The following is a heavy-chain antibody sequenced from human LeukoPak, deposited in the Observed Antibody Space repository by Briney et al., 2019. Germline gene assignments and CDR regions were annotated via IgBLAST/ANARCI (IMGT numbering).Heavy chain of an antibody. CDR1: DASVSSGTYY. J-gene: IGHJ4*02. V-gene: IGHV4-61*01. CDR3: ARGRWSSGSPKGFDY. Sequence: PSETLSLTCTVSDASVSSGTYYWSWIRQPPGKGLEWIGYIYYTGSINYNPSLKSRVTISVDTSKSRFSLKLTSVTAADTAMYYCARGRWSSGSPKGFDYWGQGTLVTVSS. CDR2: IYYTGSI. D-gene: IGHD6-19*01.